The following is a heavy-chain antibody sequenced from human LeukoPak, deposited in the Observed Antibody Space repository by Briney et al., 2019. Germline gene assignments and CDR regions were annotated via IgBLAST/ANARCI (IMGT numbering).Heavy chain of an antibody. CDR2: INAGNGNT. CDR3: ARDLGGDYGWNALDY. V-gene: IGHV1-3*01. J-gene: IGHJ4*02. Sequence: APVKVSCTASGYTFTSHAMHWVRQAPGQRLEWMGWINAGNGNTKYSQKFQGRVTITRDTSASTAYMELSSLRSEDTAVYYCARDLGGDYGWNALDYWGQGTLVTVSS. CDR1: GYTFTSHA. D-gene: IGHD4-17*01.